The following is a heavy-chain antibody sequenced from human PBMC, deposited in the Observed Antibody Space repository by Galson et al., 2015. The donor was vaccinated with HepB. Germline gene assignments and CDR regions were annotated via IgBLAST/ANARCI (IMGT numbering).Heavy chain of an antibody. V-gene: IGHV3-15*07. CDR2: IKSKTDGGTT. J-gene: IGHJ5*02. CDR1: GFTFSNAW. Sequence: SLRLSCAASGFTFSNAWMNWVRQAPGKGLEWVGRIKSKTDGGTTDYAAPVKGRFTISRDDSKNTLYLQMNSLKTEDTAVYYCTTAGLMVYAMTNWFDPWGQGTLVTVSS. D-gene: IGHD2-8*01. CDR3: TTAGLMVYAMTNWFDP.